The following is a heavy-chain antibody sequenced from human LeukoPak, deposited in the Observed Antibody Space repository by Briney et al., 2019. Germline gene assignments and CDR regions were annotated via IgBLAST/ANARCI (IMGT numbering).Heavy chain of an antibody. D-gene: IGHD1-26*01. J-gene: IGHJ6*02. CDR2: IYSGGST. Sequence: GGSLRLSCAASGFTVSSNYMSWVRQAPGKGLEWVSVIYSGGSTYYVDSVKGRFTISRDNSKNTLYLQMNSLRAEDTAVYYCARDSVSVGATKAPYYYYGMDVWGQGTTVTVSS. V-gene: IGHV3-66*01. CDR1: GFTVSSNY. CDR3: ARDSVSVGATKAPYYYYGMDV.